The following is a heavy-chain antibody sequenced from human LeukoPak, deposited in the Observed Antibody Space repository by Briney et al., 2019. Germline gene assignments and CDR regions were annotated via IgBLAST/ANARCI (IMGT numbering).Heavy chain of an antibody. J-gene: IGHJ4*02. CDR1: VYSFTNYC. V-gene: IGHV5-51*01. Sequence: VYSFTNYCLGWVRQMPGTGLEWRGIFYPGDSNTRYNPSFQGQVTFSADKSVNTAYLQWSSLRASDTAIYYCARLSITTSLRLYYFDYWGQGTLVTVPS. CDR2: FYPGDSNT. D-gene: IGHD2/OR15-2a*01. CDR3: ARLSITTSLRLYYFDY.